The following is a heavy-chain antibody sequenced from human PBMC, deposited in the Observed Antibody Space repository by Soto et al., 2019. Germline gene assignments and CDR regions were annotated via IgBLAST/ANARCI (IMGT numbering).Heavy chain of an antibody. CDR2: ISGYNGNT. J-gene: IGHJ6*02. Sequence: ASVKVSCKASGYTFTNYGISWVRQAPGQGLEWMGWISGYNGNTKYAQKLQGRVTMTTDTSTSTAYMELRSLRSDDTAVYYCARESLSLTLYPYYCGMDLWGQGTTATVFS. V-gene: IGHV1-18*01. CDR1: GYTFTNYG. D-gene: IGHD2-8*01. CDR3: ARESLSLTLYPYYCGMDL.